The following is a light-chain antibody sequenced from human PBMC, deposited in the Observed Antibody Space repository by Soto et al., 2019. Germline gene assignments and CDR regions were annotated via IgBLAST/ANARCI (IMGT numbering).Light chain of an antibody. Sequence: QSVLTQPASVSGSPGQSITISCTGTSSDVGGYNYVSWYQLHPGKAPKLILYEVTNRPSGVSDRFSGSKSGNTASLTISGLQAEDEADYYCSSYTSSTAYVFGTGTKVTAL. CDR1: SSDVGGYNY. J-gene: IGLJ1*01. V-gene: IGLV2-14*01. CDR3: SSYTSSTAYV. CDR2: EVT.